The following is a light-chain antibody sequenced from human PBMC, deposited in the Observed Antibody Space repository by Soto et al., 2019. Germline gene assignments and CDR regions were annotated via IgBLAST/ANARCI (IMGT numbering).Light chain of an antibody. CDR1: SSDVGDYNY. CDR3: SSRAGCDVE. J-gene: IGLJ2*01. CDR2: EVT. V-gene: IGLV2-8*01. Sequence: QSVLTQPPSASGSPGQSVALSCTATSSDVGDYNYVSWYQQHPGKAPKLVIYEVTKRPSGVPDRFAGSKSGNTAALTVSGLQADDEADYYCSSRAGCDVEFGGGTKLTVL.